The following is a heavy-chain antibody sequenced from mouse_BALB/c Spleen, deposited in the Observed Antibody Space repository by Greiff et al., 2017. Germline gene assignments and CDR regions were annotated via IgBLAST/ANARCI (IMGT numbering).Heavy chain of an antibody. D-gene: IGHD2-2*01. J-gene: IGHJ4*01. CDR1: GYAFTNYL. CDR3: ARSYGYERVGAMDY. Sequence: QVQLQQSGAELVRPGTSVKVSCKASGYAFTNYLIEWVKQRPGQGLEWIGVINPGSGGTNYNEKFKGKATLTADKSSSTAYMQLSSLTSDDSAVYFCARSYGYERVGAMDYWGQGTSVTVSS. CDR2: INPGSGGT. V-gene: IGHV1-54*01.